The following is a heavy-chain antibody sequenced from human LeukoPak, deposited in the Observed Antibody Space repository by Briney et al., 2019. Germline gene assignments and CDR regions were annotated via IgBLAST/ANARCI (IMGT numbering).Heavy chain of an antibody. V-gene: IGHV4-38-2*02. CDR1: GYSISSGYY. CDR2: IYHSGSI. CDR3: ARARGSIAAAGVARYYFDY. D-gene: IGHD6-13*01. Sequence: SETLSLTCTVSGYSISSGYYRGWIRQPPGKGLEWIGSIYHSGSIYYNPSLKSRVTISVDTSKNQLSLKLSSVTAADTAVYYCARARGSIAAAGVARYYFDYWGQGTLVTVSS. J-gene: IGHJ4*02.